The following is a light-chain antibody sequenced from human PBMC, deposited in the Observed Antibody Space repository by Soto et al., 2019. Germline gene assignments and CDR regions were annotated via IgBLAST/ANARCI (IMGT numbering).Light chain of an antibody. V-gene: IGKV3-11*01. J-gene: IGKJ1*01. CDR3: QQRNSWPTWT. CDR1: QSVSSY. Sequence: EIVLTQSPATLSLAPGERSTLSCSASQSVSSYLAWYQQKPGQTPRLLIYDASNRATGIPARFSGSGSGTDFTLTISSLEPEDFAVYYCQQRNSWPTWTFGQGTKVDIK. CDR2: DAS.